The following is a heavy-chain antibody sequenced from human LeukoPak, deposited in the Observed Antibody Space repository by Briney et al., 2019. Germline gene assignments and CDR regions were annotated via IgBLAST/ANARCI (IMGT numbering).Heavy chain of an antibody. CDR2: MNPNSGNT. CDR3: ARRVLPYGDYDY. CDR1: GYTFTSYD. Sequence: ASVKVSCKASGYTFTSYDINSVRQATGQGLEWMGWMNPNSGNTGYAQKFQGRVTITRNTSISTAYMELSSLRSEDTAVYYCARRVLPYGDYDYWGQGTLVTVSS. V-gene: IGHV1-8*03. D-gene: IGHD4-17*01. J-gene: IGHJ4*02.